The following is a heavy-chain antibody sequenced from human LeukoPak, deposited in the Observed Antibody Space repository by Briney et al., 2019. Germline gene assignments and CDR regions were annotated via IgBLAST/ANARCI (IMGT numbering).Heavy chain of an antibody. D-gene: IGHD1-26*01. CDR3: ARGSGAPPDY. J-gene: IGHJ4*02. CDR2: IIPILGIA. V-gene: IGHV1-69*02. CDR1: GDTFSSYT. Sequence: SVKVSCTASGDTFSSYTISWVRQAPGQGLEWMGRIIPILGIANHAQKFQGRVTITADKSTSTAYMELSSLRSEDTAVYYCARGSGAPPDYWGQGTLVTVSS.